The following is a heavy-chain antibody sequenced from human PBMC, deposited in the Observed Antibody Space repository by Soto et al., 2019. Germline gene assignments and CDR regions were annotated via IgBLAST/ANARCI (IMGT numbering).Heavy chain of an antibody. D-gene: IGHD3-9*01. CDR1: GFTFSSYW. CDR3: ARDGDLELRYFDWFNWRDYYYGMDV. J-gene: IGHJ6*02. Sequence: PGGSLRLSCEASGFTFSSYWMHWVRQAPGKGLVWVSRINSDGSSTSYADSVKGRFTISRDNAKNTLYLQMNSLRAEDTAVYYCARDGDLELRYFDWFNWRDYYYGMDVWGQGTTVTVSS. CDR2: INSDGSST. V-gene: IGHV3-74*01.